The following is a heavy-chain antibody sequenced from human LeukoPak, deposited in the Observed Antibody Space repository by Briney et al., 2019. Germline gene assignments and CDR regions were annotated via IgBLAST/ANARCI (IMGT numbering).Heavy chain of an antibody. Sequence: PSETLSLTCTVSGGSISSYYWSWIRQPPGKGLEWIGYIYTSGSTNYNPSLKSRVTTSVDTSKNQFSLKLSSVTAADTAVYYCARLKKAIFGVGKSTYYFDYWGQGTLVTVSS. V-gene: IGHV4-4*08. CDR3: ARLKKAIFGVGKSTYYFDY. CDR2: IYTSGST. CDR1: GGSISSYY. D-gene: IGHD3-3*01. J-gene: IGHJ4*02.